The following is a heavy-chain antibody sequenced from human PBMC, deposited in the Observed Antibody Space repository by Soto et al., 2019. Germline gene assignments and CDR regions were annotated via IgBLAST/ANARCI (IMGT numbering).Heavy chain of an antibody. D-gene: IGHD3-9*01. J-gene: IGHJ3*02. CDR2: ISSSSSTI. CDR1: VFTFSSYS. Sequence: GGSLRLSCAASVFTFSSYSMNWVRQAPGKGLEWVSYISSSSSTIYYADSVKGRFTISRDNAKNSLYLQMNSLRDEDTAVYYCARGWRVSNYDILTGYYMPLPDAFDIWGQGTMVTVSS. CDR3: ARGWRVSNYDILTGYYMPLPDAFDI. V-gene: IGHV3-48*02.